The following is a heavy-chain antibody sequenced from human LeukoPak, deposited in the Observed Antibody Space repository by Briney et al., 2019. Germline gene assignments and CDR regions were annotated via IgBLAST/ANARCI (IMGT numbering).Heavy chain of an antibody. CDR2: INPNSGDT. Sequence: ASVTVSCMASGYTLTGYYMHWVRQAPGQGGAGVGWINPNSGDTNYAQKFQGRVTMTRDTSISTAYMELSRLRSDDTAVYYCANRLGYRYGYGFDYWGQGTLVTVSS. CDR3: ANRLGYRYGYGFDY. V-gene: IGHV1-2*02. CDR1: GYTLTGYY. J-gene: IGHJ4*02. D-gene: IGHD5-18*01.